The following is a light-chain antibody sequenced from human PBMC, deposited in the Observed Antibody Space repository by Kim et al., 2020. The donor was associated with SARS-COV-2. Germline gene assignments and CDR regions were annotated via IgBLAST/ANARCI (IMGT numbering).Light chain of an antibody. CDR2: GKN. V-gene: IGLV3-19*01. Sequence: SSELTQDPAVFVALGQTVRITCQGDSLRSYYASWYQQKPGQAPVLVIYGKNNRPSGIPDRFSGSSSGNTASLTITGAQAEDEADYYCNSRDSSGNHHYVFGTGTKVTVL. J-gene: IGLJ1*01. CDR3: NSRDSSGNHHYV. CDR1: SLRSYY.